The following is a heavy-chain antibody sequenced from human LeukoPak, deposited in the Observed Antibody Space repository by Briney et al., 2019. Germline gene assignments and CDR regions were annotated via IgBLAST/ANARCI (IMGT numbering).Heavy chain of an antibody. Sequence: GGSLRLSCAASGFTFSDYYMSWIRQAPGKGLECVSYISSSGSTIYYADSVKGRFTISRDNAKNSLYLQMNSLRAEDTAVYYCARDLYSYGSVHYFDYWGQGTLVTVSS. CDR2: ISSSGSTI. CDR1: GFTFSDYY. D-gene: IGHD5-18*01. V-gene: IGHV3-11*04. CDR3: ARDLYSYGSVHYFDY. J-gene: IGHJ4*02.